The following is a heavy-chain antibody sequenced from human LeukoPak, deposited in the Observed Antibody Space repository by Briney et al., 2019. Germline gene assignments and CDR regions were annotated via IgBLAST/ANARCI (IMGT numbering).Heavy chain of an antibody. CDR1: GFTFSDYY. Sequence: GGSLRLSCAASGFTFSDYYMSWIRQAPGKGLEWVSYISSSGSTIYYADSVKGRFTISRDNAKNSPYLQMNSLRAEDTAVYYCARDGNRFLAWSYPTYYYYGMDVWGQGTTVTVSS. V-gene: IGHV3-11*01. CDR2: ISSSGSTI. CDR3: ARDGNRFLAWSYPTYYYYGMDV. J-gene: IGHJ6*02. D-gene: IGHD3-3*01.